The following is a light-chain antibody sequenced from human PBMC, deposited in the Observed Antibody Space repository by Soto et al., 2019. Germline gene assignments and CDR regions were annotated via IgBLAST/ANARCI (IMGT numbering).Light chain of an antibody. CDR2: DVS. J-gene: IGKJ1*01. V-gene: IGKV3-20*01. CDR1: QSVSSSY. CDR3: QQYGSSPT. Sequence: EIVLTQSPGTLSLSPGERATLSCRSSQSVSSSYLAWYQQKPGQAPRLLIYDVSGRATGIPDRFSGSGSGTDFTLTISRLEPEDFAVYYFQQYGSSPTFGQGTKVEIK.